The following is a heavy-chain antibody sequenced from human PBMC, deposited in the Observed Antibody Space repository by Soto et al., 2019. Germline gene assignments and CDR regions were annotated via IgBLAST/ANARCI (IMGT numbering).Heavy chain of an antibody. Sequence: ASVKVSCKVSGDSLSELSIHWVRQGPGEGLEWLGGIDHEHGDKNYAQKFQGRLTLNQDTSTDTAYMELSNVRSDDTAVYYCAIESNSRELLLRPHVEYWGQG. V-gene: IGHV1-24*01. D-gene: IGHD3-10*01. CDR2: IDHEHGDK. J-gene: IGHJ4*02. CDR3: AIESNSRELLLRPHVEY. CDR1: GDSLSELS.